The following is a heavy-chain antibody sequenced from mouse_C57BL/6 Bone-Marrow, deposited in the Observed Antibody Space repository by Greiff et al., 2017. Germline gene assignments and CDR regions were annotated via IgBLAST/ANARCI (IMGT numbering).Heavy chain of an antibody. J-gene: IGHJ1*03. Sequence: VHVKQSVAELVRPGASVKLSCTASGFNIKNTYMHWVKQRPEQGLEWIGRIDPANGNTKYAPKFQGKATITADTSSNTAYLQLSSLTSEDTAIYYCAMDGSSPWYFDVWGTGTTVTVSS. D-gene: IGHD1-1*01. CDR3: AMDGSSPWYFDV. V-gene: IGHV14-3*01. CDR1: GFNIKNTY. CDR2: IDPANGNT.